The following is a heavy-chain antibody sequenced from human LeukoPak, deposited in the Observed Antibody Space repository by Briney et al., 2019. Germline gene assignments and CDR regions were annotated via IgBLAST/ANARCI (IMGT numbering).Heavy chain of an antibody. D-gene: IGHD6-13*01. CDR3: ARLSSSWYSSGRDFDY. CDR1: GGSFSGYY. Sequence: SETLSLTCAVYGGSFSGYYWSWIRQPPGKGLEWIGEINHSGSTNYNPSLKSRVTISVDTSKNQFSLKLSSVTAADTAVYYCARLSSSWYSSGRDFDYWGQGTLVTVSS. J-gene: IGHJ4*02. V-gene: IGHV4-34*01. CDR2: INHSGST.